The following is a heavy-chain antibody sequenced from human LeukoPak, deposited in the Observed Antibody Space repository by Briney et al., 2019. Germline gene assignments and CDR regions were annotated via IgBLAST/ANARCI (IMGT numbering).Heavy chain of an antibody. CDR3: ARDLTGRNYFDY. D-gene: IGHD3-9*01. V-gene: IGHV3-33*01. J-gene: IGHJ4*02. CDR1: GFTFSSYG. Sequence: GGSLRRSCAASGFTFSSYGMHWVRQAPGKGLEWVAVIWYDGSNKYYADSVKGRFTISRDNSKNTLYLQMNSLRAEDTAVYYCARDLTGRNYFDYWGQGTLVTVSS. CDR2: IWYDGSNK.